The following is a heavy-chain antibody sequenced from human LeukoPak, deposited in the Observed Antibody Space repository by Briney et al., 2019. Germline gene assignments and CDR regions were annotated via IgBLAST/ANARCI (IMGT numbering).Heavy chain of an antibody. CDR1: GGSSSSSSYY. CDR3: ARGVAVAPWGY. V-gene: IGHV4-39*01. CDR2: IYYSGST. J-gene: IGHJ4*02. D-gene: IGHD6-19*01. Sequence: NTSETLSLTCTVSGGSSSSSSYYWGWIRQPPGKGLEWIGSIYYSGSTYYNPSLKSRVTISVDTSKNQFSLKLSSVTAADTAVYYCARGVAVAPWGYWGQGTLVTVSS.